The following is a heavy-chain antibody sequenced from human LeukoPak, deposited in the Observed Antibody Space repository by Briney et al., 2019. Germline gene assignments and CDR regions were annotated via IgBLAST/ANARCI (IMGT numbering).Heavy chain of an antibody. CDR1: GGSISSYY. D-gene: IGHD2-15*01. CDR3: VRGGESTWS. CDR2: IYYSGST. J-gene: IGHJ5*02. V-gene: IGHV4-59*01. Sequence: SETLSLTCTVSGGSISSYYWSWIRQPPGKGLEWIGYIYYSGSTNYNPPLKSRVTISVDTSKNQFSLKLSSVTAADTAVYYCVRGGESTWSWGQGTLVTVSS.